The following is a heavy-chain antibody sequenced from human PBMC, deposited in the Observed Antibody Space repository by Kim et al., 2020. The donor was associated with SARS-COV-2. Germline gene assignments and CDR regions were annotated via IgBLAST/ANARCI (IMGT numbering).Heavy chain of an antibody. J-gene: IGHJ6*02. CDR3: ARQRTIPYYYGMDV. Sequence: ADSVKRRFTISRDKSKNTLYLQMKSLRAEDTAVYYCARQRTIPYYYGMDVWGQGTTVTVSS. V-gene: IGHV3-66*04. D-gene: IGHD2-2*02.